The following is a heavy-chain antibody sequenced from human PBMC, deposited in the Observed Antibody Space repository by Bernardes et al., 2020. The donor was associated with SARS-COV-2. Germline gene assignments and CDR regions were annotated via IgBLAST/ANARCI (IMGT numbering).Heavy chain of an antibody. CDR3: AKEREGFGEFLEAFDV. CDR2: VSSGSGST. J-gene: IGHJ3*01. V-gene: IGHV3-23*01. D-gene: IGHD3-10*01. Sequence: GGSLRLCCAASGFTFSSYAMNWVRQAPGKGLEWVSIVSSGSGSTYYAESVKGRFTISRDNSKSTLYLQMNSLRGEDTAIYYCAKEREGFGEFLEAFDVWGQGTVVTVSS. CDR1: GFTFSSYA.